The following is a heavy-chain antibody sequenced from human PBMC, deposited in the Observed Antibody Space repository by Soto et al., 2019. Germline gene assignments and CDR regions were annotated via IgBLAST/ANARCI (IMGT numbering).Heavy chain of an antibody. D-gene: IGHD3-9*01. J-gene: IGHJ4*02. Sequence: QVYLVQSGAEVREPGASVKVSCKPSGYTFTTYAMHWVRLAPGQRLEWMGWINAGNGNTKYSHKFQGRVTISRDTSASTVYLELSSLISEDTAVYFCVIASYDLLTGITSLYYFDYWGQGTLVTVSS. CDR3: VIASYDLLTGITSLYYFDY. CDR2: INAGNGNT. V-gene: IGHV1-3*01. CDR1: GYTFTTYA.